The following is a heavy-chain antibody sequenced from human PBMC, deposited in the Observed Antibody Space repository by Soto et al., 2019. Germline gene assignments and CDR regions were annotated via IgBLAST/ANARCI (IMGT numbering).Heavy chain of an antibody. CDR1: GFTFSSYA. CDR2: ISGSGGST. J-gene: IGHJ6*03. CDR3: AKDRGRYQLLFRVNYMAV. Sequence: EVQLLESGGGLVQPGGSLRLSCAASGFTFSSYAMSWVRQAPGKGLEWVSAISGSGGSTYYADSVKGRFTISRDNSKNTLYLQMNSLRVEDTAVYYCAKDRGRYQLLFRVNYMAVWGKGTTVTVSS. D-gene: IGHD2-2*01. V-gene: IGHV3-23*01.